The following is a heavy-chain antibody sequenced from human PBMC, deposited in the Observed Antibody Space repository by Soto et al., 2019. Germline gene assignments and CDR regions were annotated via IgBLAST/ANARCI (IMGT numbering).Heavy chain of an antibody. Sequence: PGGSLRLSCAASGFTFSSYAMSWVRQAPGKGLEWVSAISGSGGSTYYADSVKGRFTISRDNSKNTLYLQMNSLRAEDTAVYYCAKLVRISIFGVVIFPDYYYGMDVWGQGTTVTVSS. V-gene: IGHV3-23*01. CDR2: ISGSGGST. J-gene: IGHJ6*02. CDR3: AKLVRISIFGVVIFPDYYYGMDV. CDR1: GFTFSSYA. D-gene: IGHD3-3*01.